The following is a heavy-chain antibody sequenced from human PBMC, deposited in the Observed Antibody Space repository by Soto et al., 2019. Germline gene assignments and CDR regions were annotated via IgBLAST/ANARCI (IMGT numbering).Heavy chain of an antibody. CDR1: GGSISSGGYS. CDR2: IYHSGST. D-gene: IGHD2-21*02. CDR3: ARSQNKVTSHAY. J-gene: IGHJ4*01. Sequence: PSETLSLTCAVSGGSISSGGYSWSWIRQPPGKGLEWIGYIYHSGSTYYNPSLKSRVTISVDRSKNQFSLKLSSVTAADTAVYYCARSQNKVTSHAYWGQGTLVTVSS. V-gene: IGHV4-30-2*01.